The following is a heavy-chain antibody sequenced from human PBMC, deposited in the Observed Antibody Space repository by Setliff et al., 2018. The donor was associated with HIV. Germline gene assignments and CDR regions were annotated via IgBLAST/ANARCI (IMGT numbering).Heavy chain of an antibody. CDR2: IYYSGST. CDR1: GGSISSYY. J-gene: IGHJ4*02. CDR3: ARDTSFGY. Sequence: SETLSLTCTVSGGSISSYYWSWIRQPPGKGLEWIGYIYYSGSTNYNPSLKGRVTLSVDTSKNQLSLKLSSVTAADTAVYYCARDTSFGYWGQGTLVTVSS. V-gene: IGHV4-59*01.